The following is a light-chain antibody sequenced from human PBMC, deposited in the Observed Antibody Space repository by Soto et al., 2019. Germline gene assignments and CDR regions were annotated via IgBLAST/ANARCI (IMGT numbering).Light chain of an antibody. CDR1: SYNIGAGYD. CDR2: GNS. CDR3: QSHDSSLSAYV. J-gene: IGLJ1*01. V-gene: IGLV1-40*01. Sequence: QSVLTQPPSVSGAPGQRVTISCTGSSYNIGAGYDVHWYQQLPGTGPKLLISGNSNRPSGVPDRFSGSRSGTSASLAITGLQAEDEADYYCQSHDSSLSAYVFGTGTKLTVL.